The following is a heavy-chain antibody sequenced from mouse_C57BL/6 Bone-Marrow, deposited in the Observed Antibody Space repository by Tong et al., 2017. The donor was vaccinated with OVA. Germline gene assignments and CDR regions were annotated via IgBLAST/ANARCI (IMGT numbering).Heavy chain of an antibody. CDR2: IRNKANGYTT. CDR3: ASHKGDY. J-gene: IGHJ2*01. D-gene: IGHD6-1*01. Sequence: EVQLQESGGGVVQPGGSLSLSCAASGFTFTDYYMSWVRQPPGKALEWLGFIRNKANGYTTEYSASVKGRFTISRDNSQSILYLQMNALRAEDSATYYCASHKGDYWGQGTTLTVSS. V-gene: IGHV7-3*01. CDR1: GFTFTDYY.